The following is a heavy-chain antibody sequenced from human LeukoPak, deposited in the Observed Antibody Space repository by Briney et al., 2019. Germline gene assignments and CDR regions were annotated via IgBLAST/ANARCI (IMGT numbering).Heavy chain of an antibody. CDR3: ARHGPYAAGFDP. D-gene: IGHD2-2*01. CDR2: IYYSGGT. J-gene: IGHJ5*02. Sequence: SETLSLTCTVSGGSISSYCWSWIRQPPGKGLEWIGYIYYSGGTNYNPSLKSRVTISVDTSKNQFSLKLSSVTAADTAVYYCARHGPYAAGFDPWGQGTLVTVSS. CDR1: GGSISSYC. V-gene: IGHV4-59*08.